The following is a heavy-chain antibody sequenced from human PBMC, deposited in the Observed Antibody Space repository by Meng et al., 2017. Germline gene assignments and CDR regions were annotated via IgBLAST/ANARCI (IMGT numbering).Heavy chain of an antibody. J-gene: IGHJ4*02. CDR3: ARLARSPAY. V-gene: IGHV3-7*01. CDR2: IGPDGSEK. CDR1: GFSFSDYW. Sequence: GESLKISCAASGFSFSDYWMTWVRQAPGEGLEWVANIGPDGSEKNYVDSVTGRFTISRDNANKAVYLHMNSLTAEDTAMYYCARLARSPAYWGQG.